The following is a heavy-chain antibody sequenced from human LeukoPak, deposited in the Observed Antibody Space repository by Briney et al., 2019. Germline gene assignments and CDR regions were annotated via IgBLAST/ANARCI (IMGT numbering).Heavy chain of an antibody. Sequence: SETLSLTCTVSGGSISSGSYYWGWIRQPPGKGLEWIGSIYYSGSTNYNPSLKSRVTISVDTSKNQFSLKLSSVTAADTAVYYCARGKGWFDPWGQGTLVTVSS. V-gene: IGHV4-39*07. CDR2: IYYSGST. CDR1: GGSISSGSYY. CDR3: ARGKGWFDP. J-gene: IGHJ5*02.